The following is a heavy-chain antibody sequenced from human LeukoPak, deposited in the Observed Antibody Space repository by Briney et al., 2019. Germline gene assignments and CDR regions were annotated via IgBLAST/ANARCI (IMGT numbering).Heavy chain of an antibody. CDR3: ARGPPMTTVTTYYYYMDV. D-gene: IGHD4-11*01. J-gene: IGHJ6*03. CDR1: GGSISSYY. Sequence: SETLSLTCTVSGGSISSYYWSWIRQPPGKGLEWIGYIYYSGSTNYNPSLKSRVTISVNTSKNQFSLKLSSVTAADTAVYYCARGPPMTTVTTYYYYMDVWGKGTTVTVSS. CDR2: IYYSGST. V-gene: IGHV4-59*01.